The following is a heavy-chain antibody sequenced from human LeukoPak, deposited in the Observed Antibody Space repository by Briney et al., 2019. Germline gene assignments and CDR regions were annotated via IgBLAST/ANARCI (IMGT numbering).Heavy chain of an antibody. CDR2: IRYDGSNK. J-gene: IGHJ6*03. V-gene: IGHV3-30*02. CDR1: GFTFSSYG. Sequence: PGGSLRLSXAASGFTFSSYGMHWVRQAPGKGLEWVAFIRYDGSNKYYADSVKGRFTISRDNSKNTLYLQMNSLRAEDTAAYYCAKDSKDYYYYMDVWGKGTTVTVSS. CDR3: AKDSKDYYYYMDV.